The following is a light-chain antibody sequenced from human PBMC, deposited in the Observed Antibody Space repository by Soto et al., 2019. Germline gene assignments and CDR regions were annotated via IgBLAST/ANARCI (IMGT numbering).Light chain of an antibody. Sequence: EIVLTQSPATLSLSPGERATLSCRASQSVSSYLAWYQQKPGQAPRPLIYDASNRATGIPARFSGSGSGTDFTLTISSLEPEDFAVYYCQQYGSSPTWTFGQGTKV. J-gene: IGKJ1*01. CDR1: QSVSSY. CDR2: DAS. CDR3: QQYGSSPTWT. V-gene: IGKV3-11*01.